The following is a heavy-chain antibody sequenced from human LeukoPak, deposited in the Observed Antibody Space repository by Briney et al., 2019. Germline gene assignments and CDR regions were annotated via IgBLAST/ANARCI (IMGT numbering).Heavy chain of an antibody. V-gene: IGHV1-69*13. D-gene: IGHD3-10*01. CDR3: ARGTMVPFPLPKGYYYYYYGMDV. Sequence: SVKVSCKASGGTFSSYAISWVRQAPGQGLEWMGGIIPIFGTANYAQKFQGRVTITADESTSTAYMELSSLRSEDTAVYYCARGTMVPFPLPKGYYYYYYGMDVWGQGTTVTVSS. CDR2: IIPIFGTA. J-gene: IGHJ6*02. CDR1: GGTFSSYA.